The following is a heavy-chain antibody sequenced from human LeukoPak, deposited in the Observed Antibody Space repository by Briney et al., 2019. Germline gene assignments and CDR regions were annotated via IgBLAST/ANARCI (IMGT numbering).Heavy chain of an antibody. Sequence: SETLSLTCTVSGGSISSYYWSWIRQPPGKGLEWIGYIYYSGSANYNPSLKSRVTISVDTSKNQFSLKLSSVTAADTAVYYCARYYDSSGYYPSHFDYWGQGTLVTVSS. CDR3: ARYYDSSGYYPSHFDY. CDR2: IYYSGSA. D-gene: IGHD3-22*01. J-gene: IGHJ4*02. V-gene: IGHV4-59*08. CDR1: GGSISSYY.